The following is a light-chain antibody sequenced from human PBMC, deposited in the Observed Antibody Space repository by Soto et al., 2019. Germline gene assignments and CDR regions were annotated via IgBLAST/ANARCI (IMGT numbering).Light chain of an antibody. Sequence: DVRMTQSPSSLSASVGDTITITCRASRTINTYLNWFQQKPGEPPRLLIYGASTLHDGVPSRFSGSGSGADFTLTISGLQPEDFATYYCQQSYITPPTFAQGTKVDIK. CDR1: RTINTY. J-gene: IGKJ1*01. CDR3: QQSYITPPT. V-gene: IGKV1-39*01. CDR2: GAS.